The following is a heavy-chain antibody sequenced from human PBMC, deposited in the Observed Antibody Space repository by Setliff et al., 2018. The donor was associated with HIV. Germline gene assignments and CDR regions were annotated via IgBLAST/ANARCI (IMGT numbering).Heavy chain of an antibody. CDR2: INHSGST. V-gene: IGHV4-34*01. CDR1: GGSFSGYY. Sequence: SETLSLTCAVFGGSFSGYYWSWIRQPPGKGLGWIGEINHSGSTDYNPSLKSRVTISVDTSKNQFSLNLSSVTAADTAVYYCARYDYGDFDYWGQGTPVTVSS. J-gene: IGHJ4*02. CDR3: ARYDYGDFDY. D-gene: IGHD4-17*01.